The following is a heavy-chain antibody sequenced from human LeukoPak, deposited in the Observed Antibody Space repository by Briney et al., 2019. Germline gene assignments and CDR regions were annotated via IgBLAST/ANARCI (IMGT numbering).Heavy chain of an antibody. J-gene: IGHJ2*01. CDR1: GFTFSSYW. D-gene: IGHD3-16*01. CDR3: ARGAEVRGKIYWYFDL. Sequence: KPGGSLRLSCAASGFTFSSYWMHWVRHAPGKGLEWVSSISSSSSYIYYADSVKGRLTISRDNAENSLYLQVNSLRAEDTAVYYCARGAEVRGKIYWYFDLWGRGTLVTVSS. V-gene: IGHV3-21*01. CDR2: ISSSSSYI.